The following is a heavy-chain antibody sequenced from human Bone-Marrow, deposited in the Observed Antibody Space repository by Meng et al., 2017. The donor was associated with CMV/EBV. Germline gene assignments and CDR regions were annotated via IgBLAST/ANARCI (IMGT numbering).Heavy chain of an antibody. CDR3: AELTMIEDYYGMDV. J-gene: IGHJ6*02. CDR2: INPSGGST. CDR1: GYTFTSYY. Sequence: ASVKVSCKASGYTFTSYYMHWVRQAPGQGLEWMGIINPSGGSTSYAQKFQGRVTITADKSTSTAYMELSSLRSEDTAVYYCAELTMIEDYYGMDVWGQGTTVTVSS. D-gene: IGHD3-22*01. V-gene: IGHV1-46*01.